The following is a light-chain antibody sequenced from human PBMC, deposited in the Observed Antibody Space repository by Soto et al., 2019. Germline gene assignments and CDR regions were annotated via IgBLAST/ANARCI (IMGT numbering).Light chain of an antibody. Sequence: DIQMTQSPSTLSASVGDRVTITCRASQSISSWLAWYQQKPGEAPKLLIYKASSLESGVPSRLSGSGSGTEFTLTIRSLQPDDFATYYCQQYNSFVTFGQGTKVDIK. CDR2: KAS. CDR3: QQYNSFVT. CDR1: QSISSW. J-gene: IGKJ1*01. V-gene: IGKV1-5*03.